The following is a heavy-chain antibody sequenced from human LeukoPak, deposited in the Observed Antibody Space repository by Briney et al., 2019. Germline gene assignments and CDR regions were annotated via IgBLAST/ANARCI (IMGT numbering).Heavy chain of an antibody. Sequence: SETLSLTCTVSGGSISSNYWSWIRQPPGKGLEWIGYIYYSGSTNYNPSLKSRVTISVDTSKNQFSLKLSSVTAADTAVYYCARGYEKFGELSPLSYWGQGTLVTVSS. D-gene: IGHD3-10*01. CDR3: ARGYEKFGELSPLSY. CDR2: IYYSGST. J-gene: IGHJ4*02. CDR1: GGSISSNY. V-gene: IGHV4-59*01.